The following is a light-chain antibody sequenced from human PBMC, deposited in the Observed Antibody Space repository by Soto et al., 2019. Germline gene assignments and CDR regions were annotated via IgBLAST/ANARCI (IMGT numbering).Light chain of an antibody. CDR1: QSVSSN. V-gene: IGKV3-15*01. Sequence: EIVMTQSPATLSASPGERATLSCRASQSVSSNLAWYQQKPGQAPRLLIYGASTRATGIPARFSGSGSGTEFTLTITSLQSEDFAVYDCQQYNNWPPMYTFGQGNKLEIK. CDR3: QQYNNWPPMYT. CDR2: GAS. J-gene: IGKJ2*01.